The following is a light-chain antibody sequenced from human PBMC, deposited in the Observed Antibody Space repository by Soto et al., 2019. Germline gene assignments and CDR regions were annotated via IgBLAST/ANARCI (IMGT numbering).Light chain of an antibody. Sequence: QSALTQPASVSGSPGQSITISCTGTSSDVGGYNYVSWYQQHPGKAPQLMNYDVSNRPSGVSNRFSGSKSGNAASLTISGLQAEDEDDYYCSSYTSSSAGVFGGGTKLTVL. V-gene: IGLV2-14*01. CDR3: SSYTSSSAGV. CDR1: SSDVGGYNY. J-gene: IGLJ2*01. CDR2: DVS.